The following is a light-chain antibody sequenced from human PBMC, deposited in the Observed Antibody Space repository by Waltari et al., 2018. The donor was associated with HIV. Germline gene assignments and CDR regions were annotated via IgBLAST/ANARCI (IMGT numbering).Light chain of an antibody. CDR3: VLCFGGGMSYV. Sequence: QTVVTQEPSLSVSPGGTVTLTCGLKSGPVPSLYYPRGYRQTPGQTPRTLIYNTKTRSAGVPDRFSGSIVGTKAALTITGAQADDESDYYCVLCFGGGMSYVFGTGTRVTVL. V-gene: IGLV8-61*01. CDR1: SGPVPSLYY. J-gene: IGLJ1*01. CDR2: NTK.